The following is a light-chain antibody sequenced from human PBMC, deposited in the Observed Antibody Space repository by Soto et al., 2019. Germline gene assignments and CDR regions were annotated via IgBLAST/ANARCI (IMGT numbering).Light chain of an antibody. Sequence: EIVLTQSPATLSLSPGERATLSCRASQSVSTYLAWYQQKPGQAPRLLIYDAVNRATGTPARFSGSGSGTDFSLTISSLEPEDFAVYYCQQRSNWITFGQGTRLEIK. CDR3: QQRSNWIT. J-gene: IGKJ5*01. V-gene: IGKV3-11*01. CDR2: DAV. CDR1: QSVSTY.